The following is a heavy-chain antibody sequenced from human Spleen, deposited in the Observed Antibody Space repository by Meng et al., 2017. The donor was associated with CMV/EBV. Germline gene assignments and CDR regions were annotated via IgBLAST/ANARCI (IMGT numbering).Heavy chain of an antibody. J-gene: IGHJ4*02. V-gene: IGHV4-59*01. CDR2: IYYSGST. Sequence: GSLRLSCTVSGGSISSYYWSWIRQPPGKGLEWIGYIYYSGSTNYNPSLKSRVTIPVDTSKNQFSLKLSSVTAADTAVYYCARWSMYYDFWSGLDYWGQGTLVTVSS. CDR1: GGSISSYY. CDR3: ARWSMYYDFWSGLDY. D-gene: IGHD3-3*01.